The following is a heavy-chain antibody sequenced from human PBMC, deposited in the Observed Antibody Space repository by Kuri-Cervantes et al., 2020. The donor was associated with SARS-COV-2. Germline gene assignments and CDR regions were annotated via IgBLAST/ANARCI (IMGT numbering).Heavy chain of an antibody. Sequence: GGSLRLSCAASGFTFSTFAMGWVRQAPGKGLERVPFIDNAASNTYYADFVKGRFTISRDSSTNMVSLQMNSLRGDDTAVYYCAKDLYESGGYTWAYWGQGTRVTVSS. D-gene: IGHD3-22*01. CDR1: GFTFSTFA. CDR2: IDNAASNT. CDR3: AKDLYESGGYTWAY. J-gene: IGHJ4*02. V-gene: IGHV3-23*03.